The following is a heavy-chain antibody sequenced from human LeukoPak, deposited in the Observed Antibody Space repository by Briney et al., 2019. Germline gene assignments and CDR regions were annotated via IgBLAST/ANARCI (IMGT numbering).Heavy chain of an antibody. CDR2: ISSSSSYI. Sequence: GGSLRLSCAASGFTFSSYSMNWVRQAPGKGLEWVSSISSSSSYIYYADSVKGRFTISRDNAKNSLYLQMNSLRAEDTAVYYCARLRDVVITDYYGMDVWGQGTTVTVSS. V-gene: IGHV3-21*01. J-gene: IGHJ6*02. CDR1: GFTFSSYS. CDR3: ARLRDVVITDYYGMDV. D-gene: IGHD3-22*01.